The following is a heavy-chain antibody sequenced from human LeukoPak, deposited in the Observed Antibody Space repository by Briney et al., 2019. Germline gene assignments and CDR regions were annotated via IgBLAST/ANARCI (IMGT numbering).Heavy chain of an antibody. V-gene: IGHV1-18*01. Sequence: ASVKVSCKASGYTFTSYGISWVRQAPGQGLEWMGWISAYNGNTNYAQKLQGRVTMTADTSTSTAYMELRSLRSDDAAVYYCARGSNDDFWSGYSNWGQGTLVTISS. CDR2: ISAYNGNT. J-gene: IGHJ4*02. D-gene: IGHD3-3*01. CDR1: GYTFTSYG. CDR3: ARGSNDDFWSGYSN.